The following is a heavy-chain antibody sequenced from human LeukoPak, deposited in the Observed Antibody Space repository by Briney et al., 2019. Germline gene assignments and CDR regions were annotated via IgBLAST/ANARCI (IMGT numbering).Heavy chain of an antibody. D-gene: IGHD4-23*01. Sequence: GGSLRLSCAASGFTFSSYAMSWVRQAPGKGLEWVSAISGSGGSTYYADSVKGRFTISRDNSKNTLYLQMNSLRAEDTAVYYCAKGMVVTPDYYYGMDVWGQGTTVTVSS. V-gene: IGHV3-23*01. CDR1: GFTFSSYA. J-gene: IGHJ6*02. CDR2: ISGSGGST. CDR3: AKGMVVTPDYYYGMDV.